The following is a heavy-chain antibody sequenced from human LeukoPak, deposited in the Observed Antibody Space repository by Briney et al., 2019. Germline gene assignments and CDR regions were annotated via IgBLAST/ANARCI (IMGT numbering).Heavy chain of an antibody. D-gene: IGHD4-23*01. Sequence: PSETLSLTCTVSGGSISSSSYYWGWIRQPPGKGLEWIGSIYYSGSTYYNPPLKSRVTISVDTSRNQFSLKLSSVTAADTAVYYCASGGNVRYYYYYMDVWGKGTTVTVSS. CDR2: IYYSGST. CDR3: ASGGNVRYYYYYMDV. J-gene: IGHJ6*03. CDR1: GGSISSSSYY. V-gene: IGHV4-39*01.